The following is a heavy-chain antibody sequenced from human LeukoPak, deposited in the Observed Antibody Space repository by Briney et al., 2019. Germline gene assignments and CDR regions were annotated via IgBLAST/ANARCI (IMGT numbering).Heavy chain of an antibody. CDR3: ARESFSGSYDY. D-gene: IGHD1-26*01. V-gene: IGHV4-4*07. CDR1: GGSISNYY. CDR2: IYPSVRT. Sequence: SESLSLTCTVSGGSISNYYWTWIRQPAGKGLEWIGRIYPSVRTNYNPSLKSRVTISVDKSKNKFSLKVSSVTAADTAVYYCARESFSGSYDYWGEGTLVTDSS. J-gene: IGHJ4*02.